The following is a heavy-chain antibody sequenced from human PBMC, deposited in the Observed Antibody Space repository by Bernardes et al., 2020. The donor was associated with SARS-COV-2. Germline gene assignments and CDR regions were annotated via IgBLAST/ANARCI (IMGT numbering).Heavy chain of an antibody. V-gene: IGHV4-39*02. J-gene: IGHJ4*02. CDR2: VYYTGNT. CDR1: GGCVNSENHYY. Sequence: SENLYLDCVVSGGCVNSENHYYWGWSRQPPGAAPEWIGSVYYTGNTDYNPSLESRATISLDTSKNHVSLRLTSVTAADTAVYYCASPRAKYLSSWGNWGQGTLVTVS. CDR3: ASPRAKYLSSWGN. D-gene: IGHD2-2*01.